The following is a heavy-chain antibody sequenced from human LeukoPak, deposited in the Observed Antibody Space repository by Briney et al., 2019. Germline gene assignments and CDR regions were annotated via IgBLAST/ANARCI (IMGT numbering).Heavy chain of an antibody. Sequence: GGSLRLSCTTSGFTFTSYALSWVRQAPGKGLEWVSAISASGTTTYYADSVKGRFTISRDNSKNTLYLQMNSLRAEDTAVYYCAKHQHMIVVVTPFDYWGQGTLVTVSS. V-gene: IGHV3-23*01. CDR1: GFTFTSYA. D-gene: IGHD3-22*01. CDR2: ISASGTTT. CDR3: AKHQHMIVVVTPFDY. J-gene: IGHJ4*02.